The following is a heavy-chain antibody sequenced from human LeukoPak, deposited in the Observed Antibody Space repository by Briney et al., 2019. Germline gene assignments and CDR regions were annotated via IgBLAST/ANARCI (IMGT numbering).Heavy chain of an antibody. J-gene: IGHJ6*03. Sequence: GGSLRLSCAPSGFTFSSYAMHWVRQAPGKGLEWVAVISYDGRNKYYAASVKGRFTISRDNSKNTLYLQMNSLRDEDTAVYYCARDWNDFLEWLLWSYYMDVWGKGTTVTVSS. CDR3: ARDWNDFLEWLLWSYYMDV. CDR2: ISYDGRNK. CDR1: GFTFSSYA. V-gene: IGHV3-30*04. D-gene: IGHD3-3*01.